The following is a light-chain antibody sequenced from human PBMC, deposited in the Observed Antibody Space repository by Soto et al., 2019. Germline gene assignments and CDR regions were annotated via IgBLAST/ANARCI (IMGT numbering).Light chain of an antibody. CDR1: QSISSW. CDR3: QQYNSYPYT. V-gene: IGKV1-5*03. CDR2: KAS. Sequence: DIQMTQSPSTLSASVGDRVTITCRASQSISSWLAWYQQKPGKAPKLLIYKASSLESGVPSRFSGSGSGTEFTLTISSLQTDYFETYYGQQYNSYPYTLVQGTKLEIK. J-gene: IGKJ2*01.